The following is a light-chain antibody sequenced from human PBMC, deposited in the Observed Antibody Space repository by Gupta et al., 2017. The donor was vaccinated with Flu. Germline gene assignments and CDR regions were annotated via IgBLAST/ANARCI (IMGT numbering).Light chain of an antibody. CDR1: QDISNY. V-gene: IGKV1-33*01. Sequence: DIQMTTFASSLSASVGDRVTITCQASQDISNYLNWYQQKPGKAPKLLIYDASNLETGDPTRFSGRGSGTDFTFTISSLQPEDIATYYCQRYDNRCTFGQGTKLEIK. CDR3: QRYDNRCT. J-gene: IGKJ2*02. CDR2: DAS.